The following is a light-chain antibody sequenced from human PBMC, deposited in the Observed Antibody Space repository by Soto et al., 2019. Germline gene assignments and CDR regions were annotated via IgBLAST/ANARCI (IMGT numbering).Light chain of an antibody. Sequence: QSVLTQPASVSGSLGQSITISFTGTSNDVGAYNYVSWYLHHPGKAPQLMIYDVSNRPSGVSNRFSGSSSGYTASLTISGLQAEDEADYYCSSYTSSSTLVFGTGTKAPS. V-gene: IGLV2-14*03. CDR1: SNDVGAYNY. CDR2: DVS. J-gene: IGLJ1*01. CDR3: SSYTSSSTLV.